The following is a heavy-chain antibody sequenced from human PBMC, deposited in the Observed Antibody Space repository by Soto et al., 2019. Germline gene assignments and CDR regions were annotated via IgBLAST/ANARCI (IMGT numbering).Heavy chain of an antibody. CDR1: GFTFSSYS. D-gene: IGHD2-2*01. Sequence: EVQLVESGGGLVQPGGSLRLSCAASGFTFSSYSMNWVRQAPGKGLEWVSYFSSSSSTIYYADSVKGRFTISRDNAKNSLYLQMNSLRAEDTAVYYCARGDCSRISCYGGVFDYWGQGALVTVSS. CDR3: ARGDCSRISCYGGVFDY. V-gene: IGHV3-48*01. J-gene: IGHJ4*02. CDR2: FSSSSSTI.